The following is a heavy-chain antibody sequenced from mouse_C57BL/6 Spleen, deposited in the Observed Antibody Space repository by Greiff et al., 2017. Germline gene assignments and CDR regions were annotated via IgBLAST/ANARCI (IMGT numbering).Heavy chain of an antibody. J-gene: IGHJ3*01. D-gene: IGHD2-12*01. CDR1: GFSLTSYG. V-gene: IGHV2-6*01. CDR3: ASGPSFYDRRFAY. CDR2: IWGVGST. Sequence: VKLMESGPGLVAPSQSLSITCTVSGFSLTSYGVDWVRQSPGKGLEWLGVIWGVGSTNYNSALKSRLSISKDNSKSQVFLKMNSLQTDDTAMYYCASGPSFYDRRFAYWGQGTLVTVSA.